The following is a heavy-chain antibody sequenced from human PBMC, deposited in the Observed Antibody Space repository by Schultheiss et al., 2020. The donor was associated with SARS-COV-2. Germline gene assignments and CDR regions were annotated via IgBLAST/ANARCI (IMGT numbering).Heavy chain of an antibody. V-gene: IGHV3-73*01. J-gene: IGHJ6*03. CDR3: ARGNGYCSSTSCYRFYYYYYYMDV. D-gene: IGHD2-2*02. Sequence: GGSLRLSCAASGFTFSGSAMHWVRQASGKGLEWVGRIRSKANSYATAYAASVKGRFTISRDDSKNTAYLQMNSLKTEDTAVYYCARGNGYCSSTSCYRFYYYYYYMDVWGKGTTVTVSS. CDR2: IRSKANSYAT. CDR1: GFTFSGSA.